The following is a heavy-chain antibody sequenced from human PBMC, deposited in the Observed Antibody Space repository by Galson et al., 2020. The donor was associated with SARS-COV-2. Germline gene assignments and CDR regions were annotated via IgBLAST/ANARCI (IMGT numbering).Heavy chain of an antibody. D-gene: IGHD2-21*02. CDR3: TRHAPGCRDCYRCESWVVP. Sequence: ASETLSLTCTVSGGSISSTSYYWGWIRPPPGKGLEWLGSISYSGNTFSNASLKIGITLNVNTYKNHFSLSLGAVTAADTAVYFGTRHAPGCRDCYRCESWVVPWGQGALVTVSS. V-gene: IGHV4-39*01. J-gene: IGHJ5*02. CDR1: GGSISSTSYY. CDR2: ISYSGNT.